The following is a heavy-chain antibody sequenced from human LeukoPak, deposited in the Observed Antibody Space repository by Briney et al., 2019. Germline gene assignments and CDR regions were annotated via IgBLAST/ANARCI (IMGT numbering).Heavy chain of an antibody. CDR3: ANIAYSSSWYFDY. Sequence: PGGSLRLSCAASGFTFSTYAMSWVRQAPGKGLEWVSVISGSGGSTFYADSVKGRFTISRDNSKNTMYLQMNSLRAEDTAVYYCANIAYSSSWYFDYWGQGTLVTVSS. V-gene: IGHV3-23*01. CDR2: ISGSGGST. J-gene: IGHJ4*02. D-gene: IGHD6-13*01. CDR1: GFTFSTYA.